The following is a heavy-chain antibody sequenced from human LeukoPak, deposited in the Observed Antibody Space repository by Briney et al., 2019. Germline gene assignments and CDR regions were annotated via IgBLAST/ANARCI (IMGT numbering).Heavy chain of an antibody. D-gene: IGHD5-24*01. CDR2: ISSSGGST. V-gene: IGHV3-23*01. J-gene: IGHJ4*02. Sequence: GGSLRLSCAASGFTFSSYGMSWVRQAPGKGLEWVSAISSSGGSTYYADSVKGRFTISRDNSKNTLYLQMNSLRAEDTAVYYCAKDLLATLLSRAGYNGGYWGQGTLVTVSS. CDR1: GFTFSSYG. CDR3: AKDLLATLLSRAGYNGGY.